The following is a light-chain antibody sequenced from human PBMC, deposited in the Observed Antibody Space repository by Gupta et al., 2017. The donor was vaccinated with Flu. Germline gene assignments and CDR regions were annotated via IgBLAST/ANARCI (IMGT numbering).Light chain of an antibody. Sequence: DRVTITCRASQSISSYLAWYQQKPGKAPKLLIYAASTLQSGVPSRFSGSGSGTDFTLTISCLQSEDFATYYCQQYYSYPLLTFGGGTKVEIK. CDR3: QQYYSYPLLT. V-gene: IGKV1-8*01. J-gene: IGKJ4*01. CDR2: AAS. CDR1: QSISSY.